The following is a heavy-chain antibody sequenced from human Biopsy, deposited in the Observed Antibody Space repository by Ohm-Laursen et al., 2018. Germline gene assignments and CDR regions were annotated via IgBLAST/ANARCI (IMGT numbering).Heavy chain of an antibody. CDR1: GGSIGSFF. V-gene: IGHV4-59*07. D-gene: IGHD1-26*01. CDR3: ARVGVGAPSIDYFDY. J-gene: IGHJ4*02. CDR2: IYYRGST. Sequence: SDTLSLTCTVSGGSIGSFFWSWIRQPPGQGLEWIGYIYYRGSTNYNPSLRSRVTISVDRPKNQVSLELSSVTAADTAVYYCARVGVGAPSIDYFDYWGQGALVTVSS.